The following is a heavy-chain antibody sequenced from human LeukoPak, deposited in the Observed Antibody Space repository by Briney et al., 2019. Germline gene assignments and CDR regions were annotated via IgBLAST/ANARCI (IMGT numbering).Heavy chain of an antibody. V-gene: IGHV3-21*01. CDR1: GFTFSSYS. CDR3: ARDLDSRGYYPPDY. D-gene: IGHD3-22*01. Sequence: KPGGSLRLSCAASGFTFSSYSMNWVRQAPGKGLEWVSSISSSSSYIYYADSVKGRFTISRDNAKNSLYLQMNSLRAEDTAVYYCARDLDSRGYYPPDYWGQGTLVTVSS. J-gene: IGHJ4*02. CDR2: ISSSSSYI.